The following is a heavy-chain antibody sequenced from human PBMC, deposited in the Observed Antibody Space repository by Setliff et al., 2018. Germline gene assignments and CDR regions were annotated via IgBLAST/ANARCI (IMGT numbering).Heavy chain of an antibody. CDR2: IYTDGTT. Sequence: KTSETLSLTCTVSGASLRSRSNYWGWFRQPAGKGLEWIGRIYTDGTTNYNPSLKSRVSISADTSMNHFSLRMTPVSAADTAVYYCAKEHVVISFVTNTHHHYGMDVWGQGATVTVSS. CDR1: GASLRSRSNY. J-gene: IGHJ6*02. D-gene: IGHD2-8*01. CDR3: AKEHVVISFVTNTHHHYGMDV. V-gene: IGHV4-61*02.